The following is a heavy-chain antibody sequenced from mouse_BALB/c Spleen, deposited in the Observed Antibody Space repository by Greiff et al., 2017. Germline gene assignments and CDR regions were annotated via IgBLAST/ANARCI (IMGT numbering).Heavy chain of an antibody. Sequence: VQRVESGAELAKPGASVKMSCKASGYTFTSYWMHWVKQRPGQGLEWIGYINPSTGYTEYNQKFKDKATLTADKSSSTAYMQLSSLTSEDSAVYYCASQYGNYEGWFAYWGQGTLVTVSA. D-gene: IGHD2-10*02. V-gene: IGHV1-7*01. CDR2: INPSTGYT. J-gene: IGHJ3*01. CDR1: GYTFTSYW. CDR3: ASQYGNYEGWFAY.